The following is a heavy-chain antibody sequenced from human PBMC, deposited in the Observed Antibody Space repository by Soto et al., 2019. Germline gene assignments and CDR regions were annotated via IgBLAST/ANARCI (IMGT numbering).Heavy chain of an antibody. Sequence: EVQLVESGGGLIQPGGSLRLSCAASGFTVSSNYMSWVRQAPGKGLEWVSVIYSGGSTYYADSVKGRFTISRDNSNYPLYIQMNSVRAVDTAVYYCARDGEGARPGVASYGMDVWGQGTTVTVSS. V-gene: IGHV3-53*01. D-gene: IGHD1-26*01. J-gene: IGHJ6*02. CDR1: GFTVSSNY. CDR3: ARDGEGARPGVASYGMDV. CDR2: IYSGGST.